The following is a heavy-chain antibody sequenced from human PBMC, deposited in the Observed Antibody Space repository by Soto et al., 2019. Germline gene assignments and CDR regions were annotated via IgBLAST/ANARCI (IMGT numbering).Heavy chain of an antibody. CDR2: IWYDESHR. J-gene: IGHJ4*02. V-gene: IGHV3-33*08. D-gene: IGHD2-15*01. CDR3: ARDSSGGDAYPDY. Sequence: QVRLVESGGGVVQPGRSLRLSCAASGFSFSSYGMHWVRQAPGKGLEWVAVIWYDESHRYFADSVKGRFTISRDSSKKTLYLQMGSLRAEDTAVYYCARDSSGGDAYPDYWGQGTQVTVSS. CDR1: GFSFSSYG.